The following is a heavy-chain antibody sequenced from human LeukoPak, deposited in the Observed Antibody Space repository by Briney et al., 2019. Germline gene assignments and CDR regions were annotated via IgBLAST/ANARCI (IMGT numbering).Heavy chain of an antibody. V-gene: IGHV4-4*07. CDR2: IYTSGST. CDR3: ARVISVDCGGDCYSDY. Sequence: PSETLSLTCTVSGGSISSYYWSWIRQPAGKELEWIGRIYTSGSTNYNPSLKSRVTMSVDTSKNQFSLKLSSVTAADTAVYYCARVISVDCGGDCYSDYWGQGTLVTVSS. CDR1: GGSISSYY. D-gene: IGHD2-21*02. J-gene: IGHJ4*02.